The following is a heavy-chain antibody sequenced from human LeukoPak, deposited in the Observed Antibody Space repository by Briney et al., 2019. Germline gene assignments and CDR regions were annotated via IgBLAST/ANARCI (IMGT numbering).Heavy chain of an antibody. CDR2: INSDGSST. J-gene: IGHJ4*02. D-gene: IGHD3-3*01. CDR3: ARENDFWSGVNFDH. Sequence: PGGSLRLSCAASGFTFSSYWMHWVRQAPGKGLVWVSRINSDGSSTSYADSVKGRFTISRDNAKNTLYLQMNSLRAEDTAVYYCARENDFWSGVNFDHWGQGTLVTVSS. V-gene: IGHV3-74*01. CDR1: GFTFSSYW.